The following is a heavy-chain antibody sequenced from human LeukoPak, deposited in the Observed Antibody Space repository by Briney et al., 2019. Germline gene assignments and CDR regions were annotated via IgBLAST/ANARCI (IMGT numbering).Heavy chain of an antibody. J-gene: IGHJ5*02. D-gene: IGHD1-26*01. V-gene: IGHV3-23*01. CDR1: GITFSSYG. CDR3: AREVVGAINA. Sequence: GGSLRLSCAASGITFSSYGMSWVRQAPGKGLEWVSSISSTGGTTYYADSVKGRFTISRDNSKNTLYLQMNSLRAEDTAVYYCAREVVGAINAWGQGTLVTVSS. CDR2: ISSTGGTT.